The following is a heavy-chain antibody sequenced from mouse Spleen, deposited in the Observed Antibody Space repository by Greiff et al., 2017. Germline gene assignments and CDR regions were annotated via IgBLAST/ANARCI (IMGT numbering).Heavy chain of an antibody. CDR2: ILPGSGST. J-gene: IGHJ4*01. D-gene: IGHD2-4*01. CDR3: ARSRRLRRADYYAMDY. CDR1: GYTFTGYW. Sequence: QVQLQQSGAELMKPGASVKLSCKATGYTFTGYWIEWVKQRPGHGLEWIGEILPGSGSTNYNEKFKGKATFTADTSSNTAYMQLSSLTTEDSAIYYCARSRRLRRADYYAMDYWGQGTSVTVSS. V-gene: IGHV1-9*01.